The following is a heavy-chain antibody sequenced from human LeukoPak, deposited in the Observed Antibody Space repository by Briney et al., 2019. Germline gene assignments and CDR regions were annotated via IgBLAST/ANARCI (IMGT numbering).Heavy chain of an antibody. J-gene: IGHJ6*03. CDR1: GGSFSGYY. CDR2: INHSGST. CDR3: ARVMQLESPPQYYMDV. V-gene: IGHV4-34*01. D-gene: IGHD6-6*01. Sequence: SETLSLTCAVYGGSFSGYYWSWIRQPPGKGLEWIGEINHSGSTNYNLSLKSRVTILVDTSKNQFSLKLSSVTAADTAVYYCARVMQLESPPQYYMDVWGKGTTVTLS.